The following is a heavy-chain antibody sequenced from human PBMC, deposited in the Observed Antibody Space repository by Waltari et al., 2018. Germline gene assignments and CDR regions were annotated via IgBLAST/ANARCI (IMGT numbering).Heavy chain of an antibody. J-gene: IGHJ4*02. V-gene: IGHV4-4*02. Sequence: QVQLQESGPGLVKPSGTLSLTCAVSGGSLRSTNWWSWVRQPPGRGLEWIGEIYNNGSTSYNPALGRRVTVSVDKSKNQFSLKVTSVTAADTAVYYCARDAIRAALDHWGPGILVTVSS. CDR3: ARDAIRAALDH. D-gene: IGHD6-25*01. CDR2: IYNNGST. CDR1: GGSLRSTNW.